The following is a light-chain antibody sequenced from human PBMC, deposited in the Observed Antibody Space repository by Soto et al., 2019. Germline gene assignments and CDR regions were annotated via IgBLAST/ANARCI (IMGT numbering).Light chain of an antibody. CDR3: QQYNSYPFT. CDR1: QSISSW. Sequence: DIQMPQSPSTLSASVGDRVTITSRAIQSISSWLAWYQQNPGKALKLLIYKASSLESGVPSRFSGSGSGTEFTLTISSLQPDDFATYYCQQYNSYPFTFGPGTKVDIK. J-gene: IGKJ3*01. V-gene: IGKV1-5*03. CDR2: KAS.